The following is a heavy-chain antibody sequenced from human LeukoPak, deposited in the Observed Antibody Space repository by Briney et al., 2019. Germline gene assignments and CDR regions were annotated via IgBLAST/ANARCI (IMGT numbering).Heavy chain of an antibody. J-gene: IGHJ4*02. D-gene: IGHD5-24*01. Sequence: SETLSLTCTVSGYSISSGYYWGWIRQPPGKGLEWIGNIYHSGSTNYNPSLKSRVTISVDTSKNQFSLKLSSVTAADTAVYYCARAESDGYNPQEWGQGTLVTVSS. CDR2: IYHSGST. CDR3: ARAESDGYNPQE. CDR1: GYSISSGYY. V-gene: IGHV4-38-2*02.